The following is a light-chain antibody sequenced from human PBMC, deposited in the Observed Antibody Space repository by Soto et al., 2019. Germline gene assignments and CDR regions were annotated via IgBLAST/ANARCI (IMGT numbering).Light chain of an antibody. J-gene: IGKJ3*01. Sequence: DIQMTQSPCSLSASVGDRVTITCRASQAITRNLDWYQQKPGEPPKLLIYAASILKSGVPSRFSGIGSGTDFSLTIPRLPPEDFASYYCQQDNSFPFTFGPGTKV. CDR2: AAS. V-gene: IGKV1-12*01. CDR1: QAITRN. CDR3: QQDNSFPFT.